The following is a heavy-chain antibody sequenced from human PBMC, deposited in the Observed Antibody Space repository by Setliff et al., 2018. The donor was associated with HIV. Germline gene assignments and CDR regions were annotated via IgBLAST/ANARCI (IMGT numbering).Heavy chain of an antibody. D-gene: IGHD6-19*01. Sequence: GGSLRLSCAASGFIFNDYYMNWIRQAPGKGLEWVSYMSASSSYIQYADSVKGRFTMSRDNAKDSVYLQMNTLRVEDTAVYYCAREATPRHSSGWVYFDYWGQGMMVTVSS. CDR3: AREATPRHSSGWVYFDY. CDR1: GFIFNDYY. V-gene: IGHV3-11*06. CDR2: MSASSSYI. J-gene: IGHJ4*02.